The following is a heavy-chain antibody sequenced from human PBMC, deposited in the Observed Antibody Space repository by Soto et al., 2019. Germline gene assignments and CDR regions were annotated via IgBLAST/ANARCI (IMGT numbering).Heavy chain of an antibody. CDR1: GFTFNGYW. CDR3: ARDSQYCTSSSCHGFYGMDV. V-gene: IGHV3-7*01. J-gene: IGHJ6*02. D-gene: IGHD2-2*01. CDR2: IKQDGSEK. Sequence: GGSLRLSCAASGFTFNGYWMSWVRQAPGKGLEWVANIKQDGSEKYYLDSVKGRFTISRDNAKNSLYLQMSSLGVEDTAVYYCARDSQYCTSSSCHGFYGMDVWGQGTTVTVSS.